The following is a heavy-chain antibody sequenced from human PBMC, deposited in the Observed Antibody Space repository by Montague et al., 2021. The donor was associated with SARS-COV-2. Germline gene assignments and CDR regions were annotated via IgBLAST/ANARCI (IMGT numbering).Heavy chain of an antibody. CDR2: IYYRGST. J-gene: IGHJ4*02. CDR1: GGSISSSSYY. D-gene: IGHD6-19*01. CDR3: ATQEDPSGWIPGPFDY. Sequence: SETLSLTCTVSGGSISSSSYYWAWIREPPGKGLEWIGSIYYRGSTYYYPSLKSRVFISVDTSKNQLSLTLTSVTAADTAIYYCATQEDPSGWIPGPFDYWGQGILVTVSS. V-gene: IGHV4-39*01.